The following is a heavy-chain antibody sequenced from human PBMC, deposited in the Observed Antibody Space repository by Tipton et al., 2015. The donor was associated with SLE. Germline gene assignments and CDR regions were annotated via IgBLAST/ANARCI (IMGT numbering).Heavy chain of an antibody. Sequence: TLSLTCTVSGGSISSYYWSWIRQPPGKGLEWIGYIYYSGSTNYNPSLKSRVTISVDTSKNQFSLKLSSVTAADTAVYYCARENSSSWPRDAFDIWGQGTMVTVSS. V-gene: IGHV4-59*01. CDR3: ARENSSSWPRDAFDI. CDR2: IYYSGST. CDR1: GGSISSYY. J-gene: IGHJ3*02. D-gene: IGHD6-13*01.